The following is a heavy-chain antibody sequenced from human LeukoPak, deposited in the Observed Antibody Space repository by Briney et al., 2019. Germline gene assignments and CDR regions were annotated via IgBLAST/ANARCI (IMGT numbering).Heavy chain of an antibody. V-gene: IGHV4-38-2*02. Sequence: SETLSLTRAVSGYSLSSGYYWGWIRQPPGKGLEWIGSIYHSGSTYYTPSLKSRVTISVDTSKNQFSLTLSSVTAADTAVHYCATEQLKRPPPDYWGQGTLVTVSS. CDR3: ATEQLKRPPPDY. J-gene: IGHJ4*02. CDR2: IYHSGST. D-gene: IGHD1-1*01. CDR1: GYSLSSGYY.